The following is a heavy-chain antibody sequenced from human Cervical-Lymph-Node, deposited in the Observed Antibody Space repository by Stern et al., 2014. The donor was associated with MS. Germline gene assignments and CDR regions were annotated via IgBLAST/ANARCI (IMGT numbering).Heavy chain of an antibody. CDR3: ARVPYHDVLTGASWFDP. J-gene: IGHJ5*02. CDR1: GGSIINGDNY. Sequence: QVQLQESGPGLVKPSQTLSLTCSVSGGSIINGDNYWSWIRQSPGKGLEWIGNIYYSGITSYNPSLKSRLIISIDTSNNQFSLKLSSVTAADTAVYYCARVPYHDVLTGASWFDPWGQGTLVTVSS. D-gene: IGHD3-9*01. V-gene: IGHV4-30-4*01. CDR2: IYYSGIT.